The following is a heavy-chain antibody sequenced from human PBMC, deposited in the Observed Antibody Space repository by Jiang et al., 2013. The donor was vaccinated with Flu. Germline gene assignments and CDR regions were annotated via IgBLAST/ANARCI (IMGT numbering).Heavy chain of an antibody. CDR3: AHRRSGFFSCPMQDTFAY. CDR2: IYWDDDK. V-gene: IGHV2-5*02. J-gene: IGHJ3*01. D-gene: IGHD3-16*01. Sequence: KPTQTLTLEPVNFLGSQSAQVEWVWGWIRQPPGKALEWLALIYWDDDKRYRPSLKDRLTITKDTSQNQVVLTMANVDTVDTGTYFCAHRRSGFFSCPMQDTFAYWGQGTTVIVSS. CDR1: GSQSAQVEWV.